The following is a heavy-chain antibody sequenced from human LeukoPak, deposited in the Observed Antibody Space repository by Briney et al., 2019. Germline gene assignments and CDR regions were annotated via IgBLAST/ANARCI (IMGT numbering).Heavy chain of an antibody. CDR3: ARLKSTISSGWFDP. J-gene: IGHJ5*02. V-gene: IGHV1-2*02. CDR2: INPNSGGT. Sequence: ASVKVSCKASGYTFTVYYMHWVRQAPGQGLEWMGWINPNSGGTSYARKFQGRVTMTRDTSISTVYMELSRLRSDDTAVYYCARLKSTISSGWFDPWGQGTLVTVSS. D-gene: IGHD6-6*01. CDR1: GYTFTVYY.